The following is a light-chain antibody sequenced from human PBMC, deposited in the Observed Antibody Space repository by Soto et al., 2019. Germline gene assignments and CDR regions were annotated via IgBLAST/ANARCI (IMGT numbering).Light chain of an antibody. CDR2: VNT. J-gene: IGLJ1*01. CDR3: QSYGSSLSGSYV. V-gene: IGLV1-40*01. CDR1: SYNIGAGYD. Sequence: QSVLTQPPSVSGVPGQSVTISCTGSSYNIGAGYDVHWYQQLPGTAPKLLIYVNTNRPSGVPDRFSGSKSGTSASLAITGLQAEDEADYYCQSYGSSLSGSYVFGTGTKLTVL.